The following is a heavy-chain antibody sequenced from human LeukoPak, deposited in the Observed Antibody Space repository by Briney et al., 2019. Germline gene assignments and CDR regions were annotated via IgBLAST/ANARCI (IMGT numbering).Heavy chain of an antibody. D-gene: IGHD2-21*02. J-gene: IGHJ6*03. CDR3: ARIGFRTYCGTGCYSDYMDV. CDR1: GASVSRES. Sequence: SETLFLTCTVSGASVSRESWTWIRQPAGKGLEWIGYIYDTGSTTYNPSLQSRLTMSVDTSKNQFSLKLTSVTAADTAVYYCARIGFRTYCGTGCYSDYMDVWGKGATVTVSS. V-gene: IGHV4-4*07. CDR2: IYDTGST.